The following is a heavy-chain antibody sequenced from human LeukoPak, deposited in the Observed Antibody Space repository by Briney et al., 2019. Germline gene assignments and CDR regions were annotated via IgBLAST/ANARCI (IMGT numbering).Heavy chain of an antibody. V-gene: IGHV1-2*02. CDR1: GYTFIAYY. CDR2: INPKSGGT. D-gene: IGHD5-18*01. J-gene: IGHJ4*02. Sequence: ASVKVSCKASGYTFIAYYMHWVRQAPGQGLEWMGWINPKSGGTNYAQKFQGRVTMTRDTSISTTYMELSRLRSDDTAVYYCAREVDTAMVTGYWGQGTLVTVSS. CDR3: AREVDTAMVTGY.